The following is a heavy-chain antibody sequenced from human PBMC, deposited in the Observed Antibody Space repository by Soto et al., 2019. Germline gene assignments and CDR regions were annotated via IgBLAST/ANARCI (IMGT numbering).Heavy chain of an antibody. J-gene: IGHJ3*02. D-gene: IGHD4-4*01. V-gene: IGHV4-59*01. CDR3: ARGGGGYSRDGFDI. CDR2: ISYIGTT. CDR1: GGSINNYY. Sequence: QVQLQESGPGLVKPSETLSLSCTVSGGSINNYYWSWIRQSPGKGLEWIGYISYIGTTNYNPSLKSRVTISVDPSKNQCSLRLSSVTAADTAVYYCARGGGGYSRDGFDIWGQGTMVTVSS.